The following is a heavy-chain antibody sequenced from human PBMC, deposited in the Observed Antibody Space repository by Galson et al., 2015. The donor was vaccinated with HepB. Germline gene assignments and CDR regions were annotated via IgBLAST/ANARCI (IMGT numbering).Heavy chain of an antibody. CDR1: GYTFTGYY. Sequence: SVKVSCKASGYTFTGYYMHWVRQAPGQGLEWMGWINPNSGGTNYAQKFQGRVTMTRDTSISTAYMELSRLRSDDTAVYYCARGSTYYDFWSGVPVGYWGQGTLVTVSS. D-gene: IGHD3-3*01. CDR2: INPNSGGT. CDR3: ARGSTYYDFWSGVPVGY. V-gene: IGHV1-2*02. J-gene: IGHJ4*02.